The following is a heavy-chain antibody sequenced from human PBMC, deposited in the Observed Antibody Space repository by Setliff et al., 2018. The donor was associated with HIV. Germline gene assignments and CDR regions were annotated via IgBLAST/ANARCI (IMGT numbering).Heavy chain of an antibody. CDR3: AREAPAVVPTLLPDY. V-gene: IGHV1-3*04. J-gene: IGHJ4*02. CDR1: EYTFTL. CDR2: INTGSGIT. D-gene: IGHD6-19*01. Sequence: SVKVSCKASEYTFTLIHWVRQAPGQRLEWMGWINTGSGITKSSQRFQGRVTITRDTSASTAYMELSSLRSDDTAVYYCAREAPAVVPTLLPDYWGQGTLVTVSS.